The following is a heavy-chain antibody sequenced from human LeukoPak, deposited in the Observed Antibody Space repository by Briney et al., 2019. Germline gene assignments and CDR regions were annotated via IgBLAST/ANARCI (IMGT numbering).Heavy chain of an antibody. V-gene: IGHV3-48*03. CDR1: GFTFSSYD. Sequence: PGGSLGLSCAASGFTFSSYDMNWVRQAPGKGLEWLSYISSSGSTIYYADSVKGRFTISRDNAKNSLYLQMNSLRAEDTAVYYCARYDFWSGSNYGMDVWGQGTRSPSR. D-gene: IGHD3-3*01. J-gene: IGHJ6*02. CDR3: ARYDFWSGSNYGMDV. CDR2: ISSSGSTI.